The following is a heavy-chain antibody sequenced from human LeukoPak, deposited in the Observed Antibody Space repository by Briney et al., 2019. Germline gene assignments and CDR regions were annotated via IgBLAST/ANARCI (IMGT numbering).Heavy chain of an antibody. CDR1: GGSISSYY. D-gene: IGHD4-17*01. CDR3: ARVPVTTYWYFDL. V-gene: IGHV4-59*01. J-gene: IGHJ2*01. CDR2: IYGSGST. Sequence: SETVSLTCTVSGGSISSYYWSWIRQPPGKRLEWIGYIYGSGSTNYSPSLKSRVTISIDPSKSQLSLKLSSVTAADTAVYYCARVPVTTYWYFDLWVRGTVVTVSS.